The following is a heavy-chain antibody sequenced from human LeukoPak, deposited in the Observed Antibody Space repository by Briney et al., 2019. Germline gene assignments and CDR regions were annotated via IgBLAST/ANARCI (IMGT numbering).Heavy chain of an antibody. J-gene: IGHJ5*02. CDR3: ARLSVLLEGFDP. CDR1: GGSISNYY. Sequence: SETLSLTCTVSGGSISNYYWSWIRQPAGKGLEWIGRIYSSGSTNYNPSLKSRVTMSVDTSTNQLSLKLSSVTAADTAVYCCARLSVLLEGFDPWGQGTLVTVSS. CDR2: IYSSGST. D-gene: IGHD3-10*01. V-gene: IGHV4-4*07.